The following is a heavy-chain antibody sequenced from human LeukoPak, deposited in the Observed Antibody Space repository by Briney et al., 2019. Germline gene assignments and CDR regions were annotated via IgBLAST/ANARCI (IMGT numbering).Heavy chain of an antibody. D-gene: IGHD3-10*01. J-gene: IGHJ4*02. Sequence: AASVKVSCKASGYTYTSYGISWVRQAPGQGLEWMGWISAYNRNTKYAQKLQGRVTMTTDTSTSTAYMELRSLRSDDTSVYSCARTEAYYYGTCDYWGQGTLVTVSS. V-gene: IGHV1-18*01. CDR1: GYTYTSYG. CDR2: ISAYNRNT. CDR3: ARTEAYYYGTCDY.